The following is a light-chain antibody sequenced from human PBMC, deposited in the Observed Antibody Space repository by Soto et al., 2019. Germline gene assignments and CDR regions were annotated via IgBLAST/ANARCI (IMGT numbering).Light chain of an antibody. J-gene: IGLJ1*01. V-gene: IGLV1-47*01. CDR2: RNN. CDR3: AASDDSLGANFV. CDR1: SSNIGSNY. Sequence: QSALTQPPSASGTPGQRVTISCSGSSSNIGSNYVYWYQQLPGTAPKLLIYRNNQRPSGVPDRFSGSKSGTSASLAITGLRSEDEADYYCAASDDSLGANFVFGTGTKVT.